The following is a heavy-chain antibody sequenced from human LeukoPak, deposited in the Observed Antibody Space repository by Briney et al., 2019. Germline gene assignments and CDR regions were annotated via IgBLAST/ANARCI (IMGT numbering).Heavy chain of an antibody. CDR2: IYSGGRT. CDR3: ARDIRGYNPFDY. J-gene: IGHJ4*02. Sequence: GGSLRLSCAASGFTVSSNYMSWVRQAPGQGLEWVSVIYSGGRTNYADSVKGRFTISRDNSKNTLYLQMNSLRAEDTAVYYCARDIRGYNPFDYWGQGTLVTVSS. V-gene: IGHV3-66*01. CDR1: GFTVSSNY. D-gene: IGHD5-24*01.